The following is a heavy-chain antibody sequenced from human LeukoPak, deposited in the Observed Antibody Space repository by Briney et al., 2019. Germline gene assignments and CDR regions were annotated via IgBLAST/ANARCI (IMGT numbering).Heavy chain of an antibody. CDR2: IYTSGST. V-gene: IGHV4-4*07. CDR3: ARDEEYCSSTSCYRFFDY. CDR1: GGSISSYC. J-gene: IGHJ4*02. D-gene: IGHD2-2*02. Sequence: SETLSLTCTVSGGSISSYCWSWIRQPAGKGLEWIGRIYTSGSTNYNPSLKSRVTMSVDTSKNQFSLKLSSVTAADTAVCYCARDEEYCSSTSCYRFFDYWGQGTLVTVSS.